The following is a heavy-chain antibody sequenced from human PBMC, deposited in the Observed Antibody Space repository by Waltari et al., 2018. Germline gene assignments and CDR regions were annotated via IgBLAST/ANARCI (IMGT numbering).Heavy chain of an antibody. D-gene: IGHD1-26*01. CDR3: AGDRPGGLGAIH. J-gene: IGHJ4*02. Sequence: QVQLQESGPGLVKPSQTLSLTCTVSGGSISSGGYYWSWIRQHPGNGLEWSGYIYYSGRPYYNPSLKSRVTISVDTSKNQFSRKLSSVTAADTAVYYCAGDRPGGLGAIHWGQGTLVTVSS. CDR2: IYYSGRP. CDR1: GGSISSGGYY. V-gene: IGHV4-31*03.